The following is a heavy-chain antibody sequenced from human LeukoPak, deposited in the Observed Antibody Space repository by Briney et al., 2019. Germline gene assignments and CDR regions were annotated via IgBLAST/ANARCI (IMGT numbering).Heavy chain of an antibody. CDR1: GYSISSGYY. V-gene: IGHV4-38-2*02. CDR3: AGPFDY. J-gene: IGHJ4*02. Sequence: SETLSLTCTVSGYSISSGYYWGWIRQPPGKGLEWIGSIYHSGSTYYNLSLKSRVTISVDTSKNQFSLKLSSVTAADTAVYYCAGPFDYWGQGTLVTVSS. CDR2: IYHSGST.